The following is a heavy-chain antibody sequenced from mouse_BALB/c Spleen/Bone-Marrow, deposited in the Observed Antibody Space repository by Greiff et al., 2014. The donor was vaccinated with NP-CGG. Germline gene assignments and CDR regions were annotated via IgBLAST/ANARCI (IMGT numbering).Heavy chain of an antibody. V-gene: IGHV1-61*01. CDR3: ARGLGEIWGY. CDR1: GYSFTNYW. CDR2: IHPSDSES. J-gene: IGHJ2*01. Sequence: VQLQESGAELVRPGTSVQLSCKASGYSFTNYWTNWVKQRPGQGLEWIGMIHPSDSESRLNQKFKDKATLTVDKSSTTAYMQLSSPTSEDSAVYYCARGLGEIWGYWGQGTTLTVSS. D-gene: IGHD4-1*01.